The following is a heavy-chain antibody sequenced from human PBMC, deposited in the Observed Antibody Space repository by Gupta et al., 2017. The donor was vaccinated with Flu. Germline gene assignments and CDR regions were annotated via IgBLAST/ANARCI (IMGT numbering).Heavy chain of an antibody. D-gene: IGHD4-17*01. Sequence: EVQLLESGGGLVQPGGSLRLSCAPSGSPFSSFAMSWVRQGPGEGLEWVSSIGGGGTTTYYADSGKGRFTVSRDNSRNTVHLQMNSLKAEDTAVYYCAKGLTSYGDYSYFDYWGQGALVTVSS. CDR1: GSPFSSFA. CDR3: AKGLTSYGDYSYFDY. V-gene: IGHV3-23*01. J-gene: IGHJ4*02. CDR2: IGGGGTTT.